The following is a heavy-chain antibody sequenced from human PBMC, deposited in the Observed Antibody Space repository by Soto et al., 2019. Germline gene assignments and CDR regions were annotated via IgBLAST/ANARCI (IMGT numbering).Heavy chain of an antibody. V-gene: IGHV1-69*13. J-gene: IGHJ6*02. Sequence: SVKVSCKASGGTFSSYAISWVRQAPGQGLEWMGGIIPIFGTANYAQKFQGRVTITADESTSTAYMELSSLRSEDTAVYYCARTYYYDSSGFQSAPYGMDVWGQGTTVTVSS. CDR2: IIPIFGTA. D-gene: IGHD3-22*01. CDR3: ARTYYYDSSGFQSAPYGMDV. CDR1: GGTFSSYA.